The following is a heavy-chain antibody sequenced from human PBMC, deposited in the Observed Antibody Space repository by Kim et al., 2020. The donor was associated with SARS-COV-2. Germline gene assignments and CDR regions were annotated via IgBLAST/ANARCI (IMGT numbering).Heavy chain of an antibody. J-gene: IGHJ6*02. D-gene: IGHD3-10*01. CDR1: GFTFSNAW. CDR2: IKSKTDGGTT. V-gene: IGHV3-15*01. CDR3: TTDSEVLLWFGELLDRYYYYGMDV. Sequence: GGSLRLSCAASGFTFSNAWMSWVRQAPGKGLEWVGRIKSKTDGGTTDYAAPVKGRFTISRDDSKNTLYLQMNSLKTEDTAVYYCTTDSEVLLWFGELLDRYYYYGMDVWGQGTTVTVSS.